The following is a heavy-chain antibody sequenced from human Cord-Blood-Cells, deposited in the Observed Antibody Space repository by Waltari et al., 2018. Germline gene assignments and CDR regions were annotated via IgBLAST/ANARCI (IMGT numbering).Heavy chain of an antibody. CDR3: AKDADAPGIAAAGTVTFDY. J-gene: IGHJ4*02. CDR1: ELNFSSYA. CDR2: ISGSGVST. Sequence: EVQLLESGGGLVKPGRSLRLSCAASELNFSSYAMSWVRQAPGKGLECVSAISGSGVSTYYADSVKGRFTSSRYNSKNTLYLQMNSVRAEDTAVYYCAKDADAPGIAAAGTVTFDYWGQGTLVIVSS. D-gene: IGHD6-13*01. V-gene: IGHV3-23*01.